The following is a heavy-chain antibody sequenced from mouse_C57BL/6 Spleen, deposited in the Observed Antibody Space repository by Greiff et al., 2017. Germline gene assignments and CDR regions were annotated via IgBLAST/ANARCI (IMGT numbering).Heavy chain of an antibody. Sequence: QVQLQQPGAELVKPGASVQMSCKASGYTFTSYWITWVKQRPGQGLEWIGDIYPGSGSTNYNEKFKSKATLTVDTSSSTAYMQLSSLTSEDSAVYYCAREEIYYGSWFAYWGQGTLVTVSA. D-gene: IGHD2-1*01. V-gene: IGHV1-55*01. CDR1: GYTFTSYW. J-gene: IGHJ3*01. CDR3: AREEIYYGSWFAY. CDR2: IYPGSGST.